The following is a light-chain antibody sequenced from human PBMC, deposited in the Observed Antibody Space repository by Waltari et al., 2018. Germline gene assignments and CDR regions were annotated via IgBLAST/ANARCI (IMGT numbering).Light chain of an antibody. Sequence: SFALTQAPSLSVSPRQTATIACSGDALGDTYVCWYQQKPGQSPVLVIFEDEKRPSGSPELFSASNSGNTALLTITGGQAWDEAAYYCQTWDTNTVVFGGGTKLTVL. CDR3: QTWDTNTVV. CDR2: EDE. CDR1: ALGDTY. J-gene: IGLJ2*01. V-gene: IGLV3-1*01.